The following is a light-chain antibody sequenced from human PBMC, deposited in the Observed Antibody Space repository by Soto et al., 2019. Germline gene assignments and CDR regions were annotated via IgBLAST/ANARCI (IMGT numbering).Light chain of an antibody. CDR2: DVS. V-gene: IGLV2-14*03. CDR1: SSDVGGYDY. J-gene: IGLJ1*01. CDR3: SSYTSSSLYV. Sequence: QSALTLPASVSGSPGQSITIACTGTSSDVGGYDYVSWYQHHPGKAPKLMIYDVSNRPSGVSNRFSGSKSGNTASLTISGLQAEDEADYYCSSYTSSSLYVFGTGTKVTVL.